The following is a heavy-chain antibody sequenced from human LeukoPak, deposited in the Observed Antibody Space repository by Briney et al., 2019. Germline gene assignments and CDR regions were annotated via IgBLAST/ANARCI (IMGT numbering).Heavy chain of an antibody. J-gene: IGHJ4*02. V-gene: IGHV4-39*07. Sequence: SETLSLTCTVSGGSISSSSYYWGWIRQPPGKGLEWIGSIYYSGSTYYNPSLKSRVTISVDTSKNQFSLKLSSVTAADAAVYYCAREYSSGFDYWGQGTLVTVSS. CDR2: IYYSGST. CDR1: GGSISSSSYY. D-gene: IGHD6-19*01. CDR3: AREYSSGFDY.